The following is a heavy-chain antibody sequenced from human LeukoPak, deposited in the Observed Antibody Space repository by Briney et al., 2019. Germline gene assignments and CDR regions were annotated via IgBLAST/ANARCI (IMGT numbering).Heavy chain of an antibody. CDR2: ISYDGSNK. CDR3: ARDRVNYYDSSGYSGLDY. CDR1: GFTFSRYA. J-gene: IGHJ4*02. D-gene: IGHD3-22*01. Sequence: SGRSLRLSCAASGFTFSRYAMHWVRQAPGKGLEWVAVISYDGSNKYYADSVKGRFTISRDNSKNTLYLQMNSLRAEDTAVYYCARDRVNYYDSSGYSGLDYWGQGTLVTVSS. V-gene: IGHV3-30-3*01.